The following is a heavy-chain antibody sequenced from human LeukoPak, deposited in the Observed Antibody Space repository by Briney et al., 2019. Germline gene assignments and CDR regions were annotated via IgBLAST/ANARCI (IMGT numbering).Heavy chain of an antibody. Sequence: GGSLRLSCAASGFXFSSYAINWVRQAPGKGLEWVSSISSTSTHIYYRDSVKGRFTISRDNAKNSLYLQMNGLRAEDTAVYYCARVPGDFWGQGTLVTVSS. J-gene: IGHJ4*02. CDR3: ARVPGDF. V-gene: IGHV3-21*01. CDR1: GFXFSSYA. CDR2: ISSTSTHI.